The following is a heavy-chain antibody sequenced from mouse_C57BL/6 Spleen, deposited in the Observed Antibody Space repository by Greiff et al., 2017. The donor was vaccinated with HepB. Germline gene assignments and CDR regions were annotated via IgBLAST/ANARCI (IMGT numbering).Heavy chain of an antibody. D-gene: IGHD3-2*01. CDR2: IRNKANGYTT. CDR3: ARSGKTALDAMDY. CDR1: GFTFTDYY. J-gene: IGHJ4*01. V-gene: IGHV7-3*01. Sequence: EVKLMESGGGLVQPGGSLSLSCAASGFTFTDYYMSWVRQPPGKALEWLGFIRNKANGYTTEYSASVKGRFTISRDNSQTILYLQMNALRAEDSATCYCARSGKTALDAMDYWGQGTSVTVSS.